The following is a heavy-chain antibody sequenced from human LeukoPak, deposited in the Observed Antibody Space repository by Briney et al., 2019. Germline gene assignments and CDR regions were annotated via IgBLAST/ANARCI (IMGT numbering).Heavy chain of an antibody. Sequence: PGRSLRLSCAASGFTFSSYGMHWVRQAPGKGLEWVAVIWYDGSNKYYADSVKGRFTISRDNSKNTLYLQTNSLRAEDTAVCYCARDFGSSWLYYFDYWGQGTLVTVSS. J-gene: IGHJ4*02. V-gene: IGHV3-33*01. CDR1: GFTFSSYG. D-gene: IGHD6-13*01. CDR3: ARDFGSSWLYYFDY. CDR2: IWYDGSNK.